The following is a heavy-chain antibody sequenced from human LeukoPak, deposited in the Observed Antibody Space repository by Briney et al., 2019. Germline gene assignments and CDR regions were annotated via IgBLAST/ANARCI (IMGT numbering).Heavy chain of an antibody. CDR2: ISWNSGSI. Sequence: GRSLRLSCADSGFTFDDYAMHWVRQAPGKGLEWVSGISWNSGSIVYTDSVKGRFTISRDNAKNSLYLQMNSLRAEDMALYYCAKGYDSNGYYLYAFDIWGQGTMVTVSS. J-gene: IGHJ3*02. D-gene: IGHD3-22*01. CDR3: AKGYDSNGYYLYAFDI. V-gene: IGHV3-9*03. CDR1: GFTFDDYA.